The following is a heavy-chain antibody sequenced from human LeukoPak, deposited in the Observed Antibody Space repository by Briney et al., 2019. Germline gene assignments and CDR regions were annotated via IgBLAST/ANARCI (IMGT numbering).Heavy chain of an antibody. V-gene: IGHV1-2*02. CDR2: INPNSGGT. D-gene: IGHD5-18*01. J-gene: IGHJ5*02. CDR3: ARGKSRGYSYPAPYNWFDP. CDR1: GYTFTGYY. Sequence: GASVKVSCKASGYTFTGYYMHWVRQAPGQGLEWMGWINPNSGGTNYAQKFQGRATMTRDTSISTAYMELSRLRSDDTAVYYCARGKSRGYSYPAPYNWFDPWGQGTLVTVSS.